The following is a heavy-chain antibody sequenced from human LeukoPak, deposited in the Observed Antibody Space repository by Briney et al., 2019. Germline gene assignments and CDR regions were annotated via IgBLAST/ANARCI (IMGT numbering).Heavy chain of an antibody. V-gene: IGHV4-59*01. CDR2: IYYSGST. CDR3: ARERDGSGTQRGLNY. D-gene: IGHD3-10*01. Sequence: PSETLSLTCTVSGGSISSYYWSWIRQPPGKGLEWIGYIYYSGSTNYNPSLKSRVTISVDTSKNQFSLKLSSVTAADTAVYYCARERDGSGTQRGLNYWGQGTLVTVSS. J-gene: IGHJ4*02. CDR1: GGSISSYY.